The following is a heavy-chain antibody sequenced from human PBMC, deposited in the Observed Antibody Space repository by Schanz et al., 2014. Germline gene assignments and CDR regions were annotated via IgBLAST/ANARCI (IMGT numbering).Heavy chain of an antibody. CDR3: ARDMGYCSGGSCLAFDY. CDR2: LSGSGGST. Sequence: VQLVESGGGVVQPGRSLRLSCAASGFTFSSYAMHWVRQAPGKGLEWVSALSGSGGSTYYADSVKGRFTISRDNSKNTQYLQKNTRRAEDTAEYCGARDMGYCSGGSCLAFDYWGQGTLVTVSS. J-gene: IGHJ4*02. CDR1: GFTFSSYA. V-gene: IGHV3-23*04. D-gene: IGHD2-15*01.